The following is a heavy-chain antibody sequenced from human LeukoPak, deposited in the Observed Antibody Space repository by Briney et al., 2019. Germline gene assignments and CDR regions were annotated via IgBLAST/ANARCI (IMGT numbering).Heavy chain of an antibody. V-gene: IGHV1-24*01. D-gene: IGHD3-22*01. J-gene: IGHJ4*02. Sequence: ALVKVSCKVSGNTLTELSMHWVRQAPGKGLEWMGGFDPEDEETIYVQKFQGRVTMTEDTSTDTAYMELSSLRSEDTAVYYCARDREGGQYYYDSSGYPNWGQGTLVTVSS. CDR1: GNTLTELS. CDR2: FDPEDEET. CDR3: ARDREGGQYYYDSSGYPN.